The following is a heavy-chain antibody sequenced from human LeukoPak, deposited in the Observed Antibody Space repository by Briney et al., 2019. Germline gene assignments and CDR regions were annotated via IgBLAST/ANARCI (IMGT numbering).Heavy chain of an antibody. V-gene: IGHV3-23*01. J-gene: IGHJ4*02. CDR3: AKWGNYYDSSGYLPGDY. CDR1: GFTFSSYA. Sequence: GGSLRLSCAASGFTFSSYAMSWVRQAPGKGLEWVSAIGGSGGSTYYADSVKGRFTISRDNSKNTLYLQMNSLRAEDTAVYYCAKWGNYYDSSGYLPGDYWGRGTLVTVSS. CDR2: IGGSGGST. D-gene: IGHD3-22*01.